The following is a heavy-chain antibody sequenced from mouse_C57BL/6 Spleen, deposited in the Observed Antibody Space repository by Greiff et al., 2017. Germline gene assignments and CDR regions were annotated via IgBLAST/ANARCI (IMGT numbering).Heavy chain of an antibody. D-gene: IGHD4-1*01. CDR3: ARGNCDGWYFDV. J-gene: IGHJ1*03. CDR2: IYIGNGYT. Sequence: VQLQQSGAELVRPGSSVKMSCKTSGYTFTSYGINWVKQRPGQGLEWIGYIYIGNGYTEYNEKFKGRATLTADTSYSTAYMQLSSLTSEVSAIYCGARGNCDGWYFDVWCTGTTVTVSS. V-gene: IGHV1-58*01. CDR1: GYTFTSYG.